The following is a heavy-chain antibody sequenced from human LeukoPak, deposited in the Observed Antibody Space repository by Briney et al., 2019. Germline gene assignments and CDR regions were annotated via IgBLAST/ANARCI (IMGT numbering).Heavy chain of an antibody. D-gene: IGHD2-2*01. J-gene: IGHJ3*02. CDR1: GYSFTSYW. CDR3: ARQIQSSSTSHDNAFDI. Sequence: GESLKISCKGSGYSFTSYWIGWVRQMPGKGLEWMGIIYPGDSDTRYSPSFQGQVTISPDKSISTAYLQWSSLKASDTAMYYCARQIQSSSTSHDNAFDIWGQGTMVTVSS. V-gene: IGHV5-51*01. CDR2: IYPGDSDT.